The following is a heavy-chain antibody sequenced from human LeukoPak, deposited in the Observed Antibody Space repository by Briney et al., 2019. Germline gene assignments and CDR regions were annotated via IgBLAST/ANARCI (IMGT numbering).Heavy chain of an antibody. J-gene: IGHJ6*02. CDR3: ARAGFYYGSGTFPNYYYGMDV. V-gene: IGHV1-2*02. CDR2: INPNSGGT. CDR1: GYTFTGYY. Sequence: ASVKVSCKASGYTFTGYYMHWVRQAPGQGLEWIGWINPNSGGTNYAQKFQGRVTMTRDTSISTAYMELSRLRSDDTAVYYCARAGFYYGSGTFPNYYYGMDVWGQGTTVTVSS. D-gene: IGHD3-10*01.